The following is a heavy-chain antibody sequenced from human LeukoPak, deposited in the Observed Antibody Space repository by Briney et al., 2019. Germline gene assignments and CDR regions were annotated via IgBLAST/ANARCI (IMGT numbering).Heavy chain of an antibody. Sequence: GGSLRLSCAASGFTVSGNCMSWVRQAPGKGLEWVSVIYTAGSTYNPDSVKGRFTISRDKSKNTLYLQMNTLRAEDTAVYFCAGGSRWPGLSYWGRGTLLTVSS. CDR3: AGGSRWPGLSY. V-gene: IGHV3-53*01. CDR1: GFTVSGNC. CDR2: IYTAGST. D-gene: IGHD6-13*01. J-gene: IGHJ4*02.